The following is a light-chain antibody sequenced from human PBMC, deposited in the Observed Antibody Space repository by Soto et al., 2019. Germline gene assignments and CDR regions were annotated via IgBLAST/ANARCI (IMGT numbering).Light chain of an antibody. CDR1: QAVIVKY. V-gene: IGKV3-20*01. Sequence: ALTQSPCTLCSSPEEGATLCFXASQAVIVKYLSWYQQISGXAPSXXXDRXSGRANGVPDRLSGSGSGTDFTRTIDRLDSYYCDGYFCHQYGELTWTFGQGTKVDIK. CDR2: RXS. J-gene: IGKJ1*01. CDR3: HQYGELTWT.